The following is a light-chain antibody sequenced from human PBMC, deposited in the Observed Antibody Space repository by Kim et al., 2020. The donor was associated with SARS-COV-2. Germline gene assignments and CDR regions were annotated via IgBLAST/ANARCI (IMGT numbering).Light chain of an antibody. Sequence: DIQMTQSPSSLSASVGDRVTITCRASQGISGYLAWFQQKPGKAPKRLIYSVSTLQSGVPSRFSGSGSGTEFTLTINSLQPEDFATYYCLQHSSYPRTFGPGTKVDIK. J-gene: IGKJ3*01. CDR3: LQHSSYPRT. CDR2: SVS. V-gene: IGKV1-17*01. CDR1: QGISGY.